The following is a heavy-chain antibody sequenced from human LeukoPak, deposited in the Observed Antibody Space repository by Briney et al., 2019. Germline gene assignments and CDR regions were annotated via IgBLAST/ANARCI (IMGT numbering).Heavy chain of an antibody. D-gene: IGHD5-18*01. CDR2: ISGSGGST. CDR3: ANERSKQLFDY. V-gene: IGHV3-23*01. J-gene: IGHJ4*02. Sequence: GGSLRLSCAASEFTFNSYAMSWVRQAPEKGLEWVSAISGSGGSTYYADSVKGRFTISRDNSKNTLYLQMNSLRAEDTAIYYCANERSKQLFDYWGQGTLVTVSS. CDR1: EFTFNSYA.